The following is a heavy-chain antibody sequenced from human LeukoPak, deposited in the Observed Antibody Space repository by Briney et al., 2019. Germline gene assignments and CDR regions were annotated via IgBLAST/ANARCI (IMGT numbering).Heavy chain of an antibody. Sequence: GGSLRLSCAASGFTFSSYGMHWVRQAPGKGLEWISHITWSGSAIFYADSVKGRFTISRDSAKNSLYLQMSSLRDEDTAIYYCARDAGNSGYGMDVWGRGTTVTVSS. D-gene: IGHD5-12*01. V-gene: IGHV3-48*02. J-gene: IGHJ6*02. CDR1: GFTFSSYG. CDR2: ITWSGSAI. CDR3: ARDAGNSGYGMDV.